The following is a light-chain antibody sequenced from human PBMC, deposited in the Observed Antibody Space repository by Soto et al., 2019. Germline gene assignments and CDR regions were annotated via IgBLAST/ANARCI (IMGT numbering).Light chain of an antibody. CDR2: DVA. CDR3: VSYTSSTPSV. J-gene: IGLJ1*01. V-gene: IGLV2-14*03. Sequence: QSVLTQPASVSDSPGQSITISCTGTSSDAGGSNFVSWYQQHPGKPPKLIIYDVANRPSGVSNRFSGSKSGSTASLIISRLQTEDEADYYCVSYTSSTPSVFGTGTKVTVL. CDR1: SSDAGGSNF.